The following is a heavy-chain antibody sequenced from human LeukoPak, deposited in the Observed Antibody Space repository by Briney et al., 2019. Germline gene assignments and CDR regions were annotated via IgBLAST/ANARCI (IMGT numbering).Heavy chain of an antibody. Sequence: GGSLRLSCSASGLTFSSLPMHWVRQAPGKGLEYVSGSSSNGGSTYYADSVKGRFTISRDNSKNTLYPQMSSLRPEDTAVYYCVNQISGWVYWGQGTLVTVSS. CDR2: SSSNGGST. D-gene: IGHD6-19*01. V-gene: IGHV3-64D*06. CDR3: VNQISGWVY. J-gene: IGHJ4*02. CDR1: GLTFSSLP.